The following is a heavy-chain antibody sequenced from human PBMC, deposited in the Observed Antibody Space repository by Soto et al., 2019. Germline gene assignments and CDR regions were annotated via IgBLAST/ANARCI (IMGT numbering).Heavy chain of an antibody. CDR3: ARERPDGSRLDP. Sequence: SETLSLTCTVSGGSISSYYWSWIRQPPGKGLEWIGYIYYSGSTYYNPSLKSRVTISVDTSKNQLSLKLSSVTAADTAVYYCARERPDGSRLDPWGQGTLVTVSS. V-gene: IGHV4-59*12. CDR2: IYYSGST. CDR1: GGSISSYY. J-gene: IGHJ5*02. D-gene: IGHD6-13*01.